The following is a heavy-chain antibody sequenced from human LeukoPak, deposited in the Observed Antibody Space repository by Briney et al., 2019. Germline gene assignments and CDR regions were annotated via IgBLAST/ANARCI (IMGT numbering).Heavy chain of an antibody. Sequence: PGASVKVSCKASGGTFSSYAISWVRQAPGQGLEWMGGIIPIFGTANYAQKFQGRVTITTDESTSTAYMELSSLRSEDTAVYYCARSYSSGRAYYYYYYYMDVWGKGTTVTVSS. CDR2: IIPIFGTA. D-gene: IGHD6-19*01. CDR1: GGTFSSYA. V-gene: IGHV1-69*05. CDR3: ARSYSSGRAYYYYYYYMDV. J-gene: IGHJ6*03.